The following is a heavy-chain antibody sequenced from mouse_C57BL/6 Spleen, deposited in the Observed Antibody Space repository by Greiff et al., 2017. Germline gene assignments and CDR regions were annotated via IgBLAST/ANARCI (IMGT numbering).Heavy chain of an antibody. D-gene: IGHD1-1*01. J-gene: IGHJ2*01. CDR2: IDPSDSET. Sequence: QVQLKQPGAELVRPGSSVKLSCKASGYTFTSYWMHWVKQRPIQGLEWIGNIDPSDSETHYNQKFKDKATLTVDKSSSTAYMQLSSLTSEDSAVYYCARSTTVLDYWGQGTTLTVSS. CDR1: GYTFTSYW. CDR3: ARSTTVLDY. V-gene: IGHV1-52*01.